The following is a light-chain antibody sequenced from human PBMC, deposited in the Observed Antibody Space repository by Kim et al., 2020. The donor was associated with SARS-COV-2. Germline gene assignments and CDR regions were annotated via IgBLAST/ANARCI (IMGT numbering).Light chain of an antibody. CDR1: SGHSSYA. V-gene: IGLV4-69*01. CDR2: LNSDGSH. CDR3: QTWGTGIHWV. J-gene: IGLJ3*02. Sequence: VNRTCTRSSGHSSYAIAWHQQQPEKGPRYLMKLNSDGSHSKGDGIPDRFSGSSSGAERYLTISSLQSEDEADYYCQTWGTGIHWVFGGGTQLTVL.